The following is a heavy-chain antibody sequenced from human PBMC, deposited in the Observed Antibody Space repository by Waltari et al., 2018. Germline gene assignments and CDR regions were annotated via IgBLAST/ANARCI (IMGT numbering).Heavy chain of an antibody. CDR2: IYTSGSI. Sequence: QVLLQESGPRLVKPSETLSLTCSVSDTSITSYYWTWIRQPAGRGLEWMGRIYTSGSINYNPSLRGRVTMSVDTSRSQVSLKLSSVTAADTAVYYCARLMGAWGYYYYMDVWGKGTTVTVSS. CDR1: DTSITSYY. V-gene: IGHV4-4*07. D-gene: IGHD1-26*01. CDR3: ARLMGAWGYYYYMDV. J-gene: IGHJ6*03.